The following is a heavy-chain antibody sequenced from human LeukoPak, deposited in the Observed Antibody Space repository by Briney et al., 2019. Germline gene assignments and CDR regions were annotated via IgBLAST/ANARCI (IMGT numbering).Heavy chain of an antibody. Sequence: GGSPRLSCAASGFTFSSYWMHWVRQAPGKGLVWVSRINSDGSSTSYADSVKGRFTISRDNAKNTLYLQMNSLRAEDTAVYYCARAESRGYYFFDYWGQGILVTVSS. J-gene: IGHJ4*02. CDR3: ARAESRGYYFFDY. D-gene: IGHD3-22*01. CDR2: INSDGSST. V-gene: IGHV3-74*01. CDR1: GFTFSSYW.